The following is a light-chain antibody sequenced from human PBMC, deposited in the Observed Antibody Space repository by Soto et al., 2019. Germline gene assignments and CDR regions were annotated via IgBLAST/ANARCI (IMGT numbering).Light chain of an antibody. CDR3: SSYTSTRTHV. Sequence: QSVLTQPASVSGSPGQSITISCTGTSSDVGGYNYVSWYQQHPGKAPKLMISEVSNRPSGVSNHFSGSKSGNTASLTISGLQAEDEADYYCSSYTSTRTHVFGTGTKVTVL. CDR2: EVS. V-gene: IGLV2-14*01. J-gene: IGLJ1*01. CDR1: SSDVGGYNY.